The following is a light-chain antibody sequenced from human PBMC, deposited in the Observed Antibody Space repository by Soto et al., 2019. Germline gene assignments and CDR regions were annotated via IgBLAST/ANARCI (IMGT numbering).Light chain of an antibody. CDR3: CSYTDIALDVV. Sequence: QSALTQPASVSGSPGQSINISCTGTSSDIGDYDYVSWYQHLPGKAPKLLIFDVTHRPSGVSDRFSGSKSGNTASLTISGVRPEDEADYYCCSYTDIALDVVFGGGTKLTVL. V-gene: IGLV2-14*01. J-gene: IGLJ2*01. CDR2: DVT. CDR1: SSDIGDYDY.